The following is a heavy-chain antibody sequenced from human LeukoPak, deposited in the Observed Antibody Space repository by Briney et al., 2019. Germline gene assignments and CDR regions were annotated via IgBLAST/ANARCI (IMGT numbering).Heavy chain of an antibody. CDR3: ARGDYYDSSGSNWFDP. J-gene: IGHJ5*02. CDR2: MNPNSGNT. D-gene: IGHD3-22*01. Sequence: ASVKVSCXASGYTFTSYDINWVRQATGQGLEWMGWMNPNSGNTGYAQKFQGRVTITRNTSISTAYMELSSLRSENTAVYYCARGDYYDSSGSNWFDPWGQGTLVTVSS. V-gene: IGHV1-8*03. CDR1: GYTFTSYD.